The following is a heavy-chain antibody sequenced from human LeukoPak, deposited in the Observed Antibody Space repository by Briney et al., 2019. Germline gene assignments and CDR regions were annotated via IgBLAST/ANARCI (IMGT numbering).Heavy chain of an antibody. CDR3: ARVQHSGYGWGWIGPNGNYCDY. CDR1: GGTFSSYA. J-gene: IGHJ4*02. CDR2: IIPIFGTA. V-gene: IGHV1-69*05. Sequence: GASVKVSCKASGGTFSSYAISWVRQAPGQGLEWMGRIIPIFGTANYAQKFQGRVTITTDESTSTAYMELSSLRSEDTAVYYCARVQHSGYGWGWIGPNGNYCDYWGQGTLVTVSS. D-gene: IGHD5-12*01.